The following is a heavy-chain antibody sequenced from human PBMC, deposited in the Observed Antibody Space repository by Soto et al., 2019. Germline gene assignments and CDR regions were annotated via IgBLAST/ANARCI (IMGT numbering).Heavy chain of an antibody. Sequence: SETLSLTCAVSGGSISSSNWWSWVRQPPGKGLEWIGEIYHSGSTNYNPSLKSRVTISVDKSKNQFSLKLSSVTAADTAVYYCARGIVAVPAATNWFDPSGQGTLVTVSS. V-gene: IGHV4-4*02. D-gene: IGHD2-2*01. CDR2: IYHSGST. CDR3: ARGIVAVPAATNWFDP. J-gene: IGHJ5*02. CDR1: GGSISSSNW.